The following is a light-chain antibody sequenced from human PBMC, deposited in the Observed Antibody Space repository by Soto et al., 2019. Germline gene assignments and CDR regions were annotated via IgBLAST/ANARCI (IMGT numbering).Light chain of an antibody. CDR3: STWDGSLNGWV. CDR2: NDD. J-gene: IGLJ3*02. Sequence: QSVLTQPPSVSGTPGLRVTISCSGGSSNIGSDTVNWYQQLPGAAPKLLIFNDDQRPSGVPDRFSGYRSGTSASLVISGLQSDDEADYFCSTWDGSLNGWVFGGGTKLTVL. V-gene: IGLV1-44*01. CDR1: SSNIGSDT.